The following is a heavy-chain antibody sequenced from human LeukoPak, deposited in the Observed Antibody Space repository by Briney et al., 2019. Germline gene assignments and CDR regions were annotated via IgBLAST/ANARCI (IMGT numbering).Heavy chain of an antibody. CDR3: ARDSSDDYGDYFGDY. J-gene: IGHJ4*02. CDR1: GFTFSSYA. D-gene: IGHD4-17*01. Sequence: GGSLRLSCAASGFTFSSYAMHWVRQAPGKGLEWVAVISYDGSNKYYADSVKGRFTISRDNSKNTLYLQMNSLRAEDTAVYYCARDSSDDYGDYFGDYWGQGTLVTVSS. CDR2: ISYDGSNK. V-gene: IGHV3-30-3*01.